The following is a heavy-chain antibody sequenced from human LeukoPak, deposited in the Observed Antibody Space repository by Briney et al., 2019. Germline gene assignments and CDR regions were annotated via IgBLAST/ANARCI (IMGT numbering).Heavy chain of an antibody. J-gene: IGHJ4*02. CDR3: LRNRGFYTYDY. Sequence: GGSPRLSCAVSGFTFSNFWMDWVRQAPGKGLVWLSTINGDGTTTGDADSVKGRFTISRDNAKNMLYLQMNSLRVDDTAVYYCLRNRGFYTYDYWGQGTLVTVSS. CDR1: GFTFSNFW. D-gene: IGHD3-3*01. V-gene: IGHV3-74*01. CDR2: INGDGTTT.